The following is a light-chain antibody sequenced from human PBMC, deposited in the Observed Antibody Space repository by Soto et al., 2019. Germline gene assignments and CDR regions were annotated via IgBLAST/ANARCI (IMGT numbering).Light chain of an antibody. CDR2: DTT. Sequence: QAVVTQEPSLTVSPGGTVTLTCGSSTGAVTSGHYPYWFQQKPGQAPRTLIYDTTNKHSWTPARFSGSLLEGKAALTLSGAQPEDEAEYYCLLSYSGARAGVFGGGTKLTVL. CDR1: TGAVTSGHY. J-gene: IGLJ3*02. V-gene: IGLV7-46*01. CDR3: LLSYSGARAGV.